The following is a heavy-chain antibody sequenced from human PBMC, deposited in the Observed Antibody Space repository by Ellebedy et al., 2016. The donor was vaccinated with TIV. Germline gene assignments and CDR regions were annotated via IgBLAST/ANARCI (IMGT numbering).Heavy chain of an antibody. Sequence: MPSETLSLTCTVSGGSISGYYWSWIRQPPGKGLEWIGYIYSSGSGEYNPSLKSRVTISVDTSKSQFSLRLSSVTAADTAVYYCARSGGWYTPYDYWGQGTLATVSS. D-gene: IGHD6-19*01. J-gene: IGHJ4*02. V-gene: IGHV4-59*01. CDR3: ARSGGWYTPYDY. CDR2: IYSSGSG. CDR1: GGSISGYY.